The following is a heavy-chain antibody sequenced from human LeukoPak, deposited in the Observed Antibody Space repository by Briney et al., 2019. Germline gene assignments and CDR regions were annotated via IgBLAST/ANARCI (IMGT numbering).Heavy chain of an antibody. D-gene: IGHD3-3*01. V-gene: IGHV3-23*01. CDR1: GFTFSSYA. Sequence: GGSLRLSCAASGFTFSSYAMSWVRQAPGKGLEWVSAISGSGDSTFYADSVKGRFTISRDNSKNTLYLQMNSLRAEDTAVYYCARYYDFWSGYSYYFDYWGQGTLVTVSS. CDR2: ISGSGDST. J-gene: IGHJ4*02. CDR3: ARYYDFWSGYSYYFDY.